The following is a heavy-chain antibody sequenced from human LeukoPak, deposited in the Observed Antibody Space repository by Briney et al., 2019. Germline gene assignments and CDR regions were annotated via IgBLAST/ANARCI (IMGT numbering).Heavy chain of an antibody. CDR2: IKQDGSEK. V-gene: IGHV3-7*03. CDR3: ARDRLVTVAGYYYYHGTDV. D-gene: IGHD6-19*01. Sequence: GGSLRLSCAASGFTFSSYWMSWVRQAPGKGLEWVANIKQDGSEKYYVDSVKGRFTISRDNAKNSLYLQMNSLRADDTAVYYCARDRLVTVAGYYYYHGTDVWGQGTTVTVSS. J-gene: IGHJ6*02. CDR1: GFTFSSYW.